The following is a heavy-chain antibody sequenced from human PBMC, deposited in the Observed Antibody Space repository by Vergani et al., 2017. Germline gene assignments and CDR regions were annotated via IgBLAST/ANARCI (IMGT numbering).Heavy chain of an antibody. CDR1: GGSISSSSYY. D-gene: IGHD3-22*01. V-gene: IGHV4-39*07. J-gene: IGHJ4*02. CDR2: IYYSGST. CDR3: ASGLSYYYDSSGYPTRIFDY. Sequence: QLQLQESGPGLVKPSETLSHTCTVSGGSISSSSYYWGWIRQPPGKGLEWIGSIYYSGSTYYNPSLKSRVTISVDTSKNQFSLKLSSVTAADTAVYYCASGLSYYYDSSGYPTRIFDYWGQGTLVTVSS.